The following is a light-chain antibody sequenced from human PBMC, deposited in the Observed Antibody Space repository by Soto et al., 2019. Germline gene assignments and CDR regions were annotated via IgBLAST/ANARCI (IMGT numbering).Light chain of an antibody. CDR2: ATS. CDR1: QSVIRTY. J-gene: IGKJ1*01. CDR3: QQYGRSGP. V-gene: IGKV3-20*01. Sequence: EIVLTKSRGTLSLSPGERATLSCRASQSVIRTYLAWYQQKPVQAPRLLIYATSSRATGIPDRFSGLGSETDFALNISRLEPEDFTVYYCQQYGRSGPFAQVTNADIK.